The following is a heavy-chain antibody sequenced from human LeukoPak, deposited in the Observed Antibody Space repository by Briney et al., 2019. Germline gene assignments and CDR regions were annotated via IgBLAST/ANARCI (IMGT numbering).Heavy chain of an antibody. J-gene: IGHJ4*02. CDR2: ISSSSSYI. CDR1: GFTFSSYN. V-gene: IGHV3-21*01. Sequence: GGSLRLSCAASGFTFSSYNMNWVRQAPGKGLEWVSSISSSSSYIYYADSVKGRFTISRDNAKNSLYLQMNSLRAEDTAVYYCARDGLDSSGYYQNPYFDYWGQGTLVTVSS. CDR3: ARDGLDSSGYYQNPYFDY. D-gene: IGHD3-22*01.